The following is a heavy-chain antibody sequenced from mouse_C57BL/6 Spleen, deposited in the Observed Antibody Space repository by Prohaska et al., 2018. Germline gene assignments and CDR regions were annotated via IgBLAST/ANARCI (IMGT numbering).Heavy chain of an antibody. CDR2: IDPSDSYT. CDR3: ANYDVGAY. J-gene: IGHJ3*01. D-gene: IGHD2-4*01. CDR1: GYTFTSYW. V-gene: IGHV1-69*01. Sequence: QVQLQQPGAELVMPGASVKLSCKASGYTFTSYWMHWVTQRPGQGLEWIGEIDPSDSYTNYNQKFKGKATLTVDKASSTAYMQLSSLTSEDSAVYYCANYDVGAYWGQGTLVTVSA.